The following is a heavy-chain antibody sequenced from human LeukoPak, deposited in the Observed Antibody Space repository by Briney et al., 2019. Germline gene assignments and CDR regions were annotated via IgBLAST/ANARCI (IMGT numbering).Heavy chain of an antibody. CDR2: MHHSGTT. CDR3: ASDLTALGDY. J-gene: IGHJ4*02. V-gene: IGHV4-38-2*01. D-gene: IGHD2-21*02. Sequence: KSSETLSLTCDVFGYSISSGYYWGWIRQPPGKGLEWIGIMHHSGTTYYNPSLNSRVTLSVDTSKNQLSLKLSSATAADTAVYYCASDLTALGDYWGQGILVIVSS. CDR1: GYSISSGYY.